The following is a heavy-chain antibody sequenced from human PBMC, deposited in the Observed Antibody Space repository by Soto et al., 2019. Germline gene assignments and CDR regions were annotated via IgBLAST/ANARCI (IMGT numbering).Heavy chain of an antibody. V-gene: IGHV3-30*03. J-gene: IGHJ4*02. CDR3: ATTGGGYCSGGSRYWFDY. CDR2: ISYDGSNK. D-gene: IGHD2-15*01. Sequence: GGSLRLSCAASGFTFSSYGMHWVRQAPGKGLEWVAVISYDGSNKYYADSVKGRFTISRDNSKNTLYLQMNSLRAEDTAVYYCATTGGGYCSGGSRYWFDYWGQGTLVTVSS. CDR1: GFTFSSYG.